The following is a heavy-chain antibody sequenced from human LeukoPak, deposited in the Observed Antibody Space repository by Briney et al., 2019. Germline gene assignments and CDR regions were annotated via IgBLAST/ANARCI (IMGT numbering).Heavy chain of an antibody. Sequence: GGSLRLSCAASGFTFSSYEMNWVRQAPGKGLEWISYISSSGRTIYYADSVKGRFTISRDNAKNSLYLQMNTLRAEDTAVYYCARGDTAMGSHMDVWGKGTTVTVSS. D-gene: IGHD5-18*01. CDR2: ISSSGRTI. J-gene: IGHJ6*03. CDR3: ARGDTAMGSHMDV. CDR1: GFTFSSYE. V-gene: IGHV3-48*03.